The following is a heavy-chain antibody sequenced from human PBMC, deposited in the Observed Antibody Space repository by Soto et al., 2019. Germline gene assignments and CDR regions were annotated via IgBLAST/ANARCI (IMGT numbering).Heavy chain of an antibody. J-gene: IGHJ4*02. Sequence: QVQLVESGGGVVQPGRSLRLSCAASGLTFSRYTMHWVRQAPGKGLEWVAVISYDGNNKYYADSVKGRFTISRDNSKNTPSLQMNSLRPEDTAVYYCARFRSERPFDYWGQGTLVTVSS. CDR2: ISYDGNNK. V-gene: IGHV3-30-3*01. CDR3: ARFRSERPFDY. CDR1: GLTFSRYT.